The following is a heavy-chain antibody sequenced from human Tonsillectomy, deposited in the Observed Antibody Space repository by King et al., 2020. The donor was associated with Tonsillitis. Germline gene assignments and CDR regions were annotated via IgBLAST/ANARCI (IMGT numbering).Heavy chain of an antibody. D-gene: IGHD4/OR15-4a*01. V-gene: IGHV3-15*01. J-gene: IGHJ3*02. CDR3: TTDSRSLIRLWVGAFDI. CDR2: IKRKNDGGAA. CDR1: GFTFSNAW. Sequence: VQLVEAGGGLVKPGGSLRLSCAASGFTFSNAWMTWVRPAPGKGLGWVGRIKRKNDGGAADYAAPVKGRFTISRDDSKKKLYLQMNSLKTEETAVYYCTTDSRSLIRLWVGAFDIWGQGTMVTVSS.